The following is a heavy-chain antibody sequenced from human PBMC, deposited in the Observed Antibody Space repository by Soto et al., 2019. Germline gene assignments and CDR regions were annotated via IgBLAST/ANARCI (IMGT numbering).Heavy chain of an antibody. CDR3: ARHRHPRGTVGATSPLDP. CDR2: HYSGGST. Sequence: DVHLVESGGGLVQPGGSLRLSCAISGFSVSSNYLSWVRQAPGQGLEWVSVHYSGGSTYYADSVQGRFTISRDKSNNTLYLQMRRVRAEDTAVYFCARHRHPRGTVGATSPLDPWGQGTQVTVSS. D-gene: IGHD1-26*01. CDR1: GFSVSSNY. V-gene: IGHV3-53*01. J-gene: IGHJ5*02.